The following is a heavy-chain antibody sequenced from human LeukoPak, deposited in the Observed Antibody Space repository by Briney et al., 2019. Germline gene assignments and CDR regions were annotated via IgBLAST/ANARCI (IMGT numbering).Heavy chain of an antibody. CDR2: IYSGGST. J-gene: IGHJ4*02. V-gene: IGHV3-53*01. CDR3: ARVSLAAAGTDY. D-gene: IGHD6-13*01. Sequence: GGSLRLSCAASGFTVRTNYMSWVRQAPGKGLEWVSIIYSGGSTYYADSVKGRFTISRDISKNTPYLQMSSLRAEDTAVYYCARVSLAAAGTDYWGQGTLVTVSS. CDR1: GFTVRTNY.